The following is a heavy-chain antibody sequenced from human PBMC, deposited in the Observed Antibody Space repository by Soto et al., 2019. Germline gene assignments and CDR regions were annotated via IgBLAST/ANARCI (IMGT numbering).Heavy chain of an antibody. CDR2: INSDGSGT. J-gene: IGHJ6*03. Sequence: EMQVVESGGGLVQRGESLRLSCVASGFTFGTSWMTWVRQAPGKGLEWVARINSDGSGTRYADSVKGRFTISRDNAKNTFYLQMSSLRGDDTALYYCARLGVWSGAYYYMDVWGKGTTVTVSS. V-gene: IGHV3-74*01. D-gene: IGHD3-3*01. CDR1: GFTFGTSW. CDR3: ARLGVWSGAYYYMDV.